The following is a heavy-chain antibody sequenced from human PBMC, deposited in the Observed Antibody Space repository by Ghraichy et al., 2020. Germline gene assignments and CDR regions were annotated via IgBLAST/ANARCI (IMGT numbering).Heavy chain of an antibody. Sequence: PETLSLTCTVSGGSISSYYWSWLRQPPGKGLEWIGNIDFSGGSKYSPSLTSRVTISVDTSKNQFSLKLDSVTAADTAVYYCARAMRFHWYFDLWGRGSLVTVSS. CDR2: IDFSGGS. CDR1: GGSISSYY. V-gene: IGHV4-59*01. CDR3: ARAMRFHWYFDL. J-gene: IGHJ2*01.